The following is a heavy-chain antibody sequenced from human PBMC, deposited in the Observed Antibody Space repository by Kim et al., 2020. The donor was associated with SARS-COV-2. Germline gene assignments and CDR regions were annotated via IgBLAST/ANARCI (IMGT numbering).Heavy chain of an antibody. D-gene: IGHD6-13*01. CDR2: IIPILGIA. V-gene: IGHV1-69*04. Sequence: SVKVSCKASGGTFSSYAISWVRQAPGQGLEWMGRIIPILGIANYAQKFQGRVTITADKSTSTAYMELSSLRYEDTAVYYCAREGSSSWLSNNYYYYGMDVWGQGTTVTVSS. CDR1: GGTFSSYA. CDR3: AREGSSSWLSNNYYYYGMDV. J-gene: IGHJ6*02.